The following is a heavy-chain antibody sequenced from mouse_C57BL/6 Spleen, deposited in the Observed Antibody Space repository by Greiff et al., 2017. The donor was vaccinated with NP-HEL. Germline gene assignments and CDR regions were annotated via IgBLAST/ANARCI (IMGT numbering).Heavy chain of an antibody. CDR3: AREGGLLSFAY. V-gene: IGHV5-12*01. CDR2: ISNGGGST. CDR1: GFTFSDYY. J-gene: IGHJ3*01. Sequence: EVKVVESGGGLVQPGGSLKLSCAASGFTFSDYYMYWVRQTPEKRLEWVAYISNGGGSTYYPDTVKGRFTISRDNAKNTLYLQMSRLKSEDTAMYYCAREGGLLSFAYWGQGTLVTVSA. D-gene: IGHD1-1*01.